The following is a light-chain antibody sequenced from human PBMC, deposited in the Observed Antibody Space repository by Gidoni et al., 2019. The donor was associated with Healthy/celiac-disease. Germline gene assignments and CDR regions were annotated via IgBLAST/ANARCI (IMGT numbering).Light chain of an antibody. Sequence: EIVLTQSPATLSLSPGERATLSRRASQSVSSYLAWYQQKPGQAPRLLIYDASSGSGTDFTLTISSLEPEDFAVYYCQQRSNWPPTFGPXTKVDIK. CDR2: DAS. J-gene: IGKJ3*01. CDR1: QSVSSY. CDR3: QQRSNWPPT. V-gene: IGKV3-11*01.